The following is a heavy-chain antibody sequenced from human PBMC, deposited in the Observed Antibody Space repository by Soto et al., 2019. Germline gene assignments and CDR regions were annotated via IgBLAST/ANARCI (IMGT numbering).Heavy chain of an antibody. CDR2: ISFDGTAK. Sequence: GGSLRLSCVASGFTFNRYGMHWVRQAPGKGLEWVAEISFDGTAKYYAESVKGRFTVSRDNGNNTLHLEMNSLGAKDTAVYFCATGRSTRFDPWGQGTLVTVSS. J-gene: IGHJ5*02. V-gene: IGHV3-30*03. CDR1: GFTFNRYG. CDR3: ATGRSTRFDP. D-gene: IGHD1-1*01.